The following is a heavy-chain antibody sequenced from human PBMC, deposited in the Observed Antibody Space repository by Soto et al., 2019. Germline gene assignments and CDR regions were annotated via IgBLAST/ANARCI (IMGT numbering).Heavy chain of an antibody. D-gene: IGHD3-3*01. Sequence: GGSLRLSCAASGFTFSSYDMHWVRQATGKGLEWVSAIGTAGDTYYPGSVKGRFTISRENAKNSLYLQMNSLRAGDTAVYYCARASGNSDAFDIWGQGTMVTVSS. V-gene: IGHV3-13*01. CDR1: GFTFSSYD. CDR3: ARASGNSDAFDI. J-gene: IGHJ3*02. CDR2: IGTAGDT.